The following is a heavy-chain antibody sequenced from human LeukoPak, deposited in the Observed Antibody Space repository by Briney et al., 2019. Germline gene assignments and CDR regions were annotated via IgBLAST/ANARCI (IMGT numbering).Heavy chain of an antibody. D-gene: IGHD1-26*01. CDR2: IFYSGST. CDR1: GFTFSSYG. V-gene: IGHV4-59*08. CDR3: ARHSGSYYGY. J-gene: IGHJ4*02. Sequence: GSLRLSCAASGFTFSSYGMHWIRQPPGKGLEWIGYIFYSGSTNYNPSLKSRVTISVDTSKNQFFLKLSSVTATDTAVYYCARHSGSYYGYWGQGALVTVSS.